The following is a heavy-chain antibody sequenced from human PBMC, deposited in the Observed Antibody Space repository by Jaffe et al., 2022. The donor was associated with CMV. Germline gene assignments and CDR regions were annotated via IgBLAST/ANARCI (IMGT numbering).Heavy chain of an antibody. CDR1: GFSLSTSGMC. CDR3: ARHYNGWLVNAFDI. V-gene: IGHV2-70*01. CDR2: IDWDDDK. Sequence: QVTLRESGPALVKPTQTLTLTCTFSGFSLSTSGMCVSWIRQPPGKALEWLALIDWDDDKYYSTSLKTRLTISKDTSKNQVVLTMTNMDPVDTATYYCARHYNGWLVNAFDIWGQGTMVTVSS. J-gene: IGHJ3*02. D-gene: IGHD6-19*01.